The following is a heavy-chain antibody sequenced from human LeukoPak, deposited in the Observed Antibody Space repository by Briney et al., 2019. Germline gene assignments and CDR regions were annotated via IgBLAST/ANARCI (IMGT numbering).Heavy chain of an antibody. CDR2: INPNSGGT. Sequence: ASVKVSCKASGYTFTGYYMHWVRQAPGQGLEWMGWINPNSGGTNYAQKFQGRVTMTRDTSISTAYMELSRLRSDDTAVYYCASGGKRDGGSYGDYFDYWGQGTLVTVSS. J-gene: IGHJ4*02. CDR3: ASGGKRDGGSYGDYFDY. D-gene: IGHD1-26*01. CDR1: GYTFTGYY. V-gene: IGHV1-2*02.